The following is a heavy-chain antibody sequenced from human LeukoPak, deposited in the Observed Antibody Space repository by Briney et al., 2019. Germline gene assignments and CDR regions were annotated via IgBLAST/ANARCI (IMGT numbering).Heavy chain of an antibody. J-gene: IGHJ3*02. Sequence: PGGSLRLSCAASGFTFSSYSMNWVRQAPGKGLEWVSYISSSSSTIYYADSVKGRFTISRDNAKNSLYLQMNSLRAEDTAVYYCATDSSTSWAHDAFDIWGQGTMVTVSS. CDR2: ISSSSSTI. D-gene: IGHD2-2*01. V-gene: IGHV3-48*01. CDR3: ATDSSTSWAHDAFDI. CDR1: GFTFSSYS.